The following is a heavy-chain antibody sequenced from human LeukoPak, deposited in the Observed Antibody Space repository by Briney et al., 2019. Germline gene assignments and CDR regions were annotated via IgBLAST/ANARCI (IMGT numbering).Heavy chain of an antibody. J-gene: IGHJ5*02. CDR2: ISGGDATT. D-gene: IGHD3-10*01. CDR3: AKEPGGRTYGSKSPTNWFDP. CDR1: GFTFRSYA. Sequence: PGGSLRLSCAASGFTFRSYAMSWVRQAPGKGLEWVSTISGGDATTYYADSVKGRFTISRDNSNNTLSLQMNSLRAEDTAIYFCAKEPGGRTYGSKSPTNWFDPWGQGTLVTVSS. V-gene: IGHV3-23*01.